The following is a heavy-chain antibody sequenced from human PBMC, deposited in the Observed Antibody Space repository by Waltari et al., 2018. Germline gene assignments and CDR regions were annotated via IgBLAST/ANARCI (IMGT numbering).Heavy chain of an antibody. CDR1: GGTFSSYA. CDR2: IIPIVGTA. CDR3: ARTPYDYVWGSYRPNWFDP. V-gene: IGHV1-69*01. Sequence: QVQLVQSGAEVKKPGSSVKVSCKASGGTFSSYAISWVRQAPGQGLEWMGGIIPIVGTANYAQKFQGRVTITADESTSTAYMELSSLRSEDTAVYYCARTPYDYVWGSYRPNWFDPWGQGTLVTVSS. J-gene: IGHJ5*02. D-gene: IGHD3-16*02.